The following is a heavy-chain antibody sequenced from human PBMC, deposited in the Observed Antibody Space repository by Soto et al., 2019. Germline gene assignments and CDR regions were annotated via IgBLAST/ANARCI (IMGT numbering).Heavy chain of an antibody. CDR1: GFTFSDYA. CDR2: VSHDGRNT. J-gene: IGHJ4*02. D-gene: IGHD6-19*01. Sequence: VQLVESGGGVVQPGGSLRLSCAASGFTFSDYAMHWVRQAPGKGLEWVAVVSHDGRNTHYADSVKGRFTISRDSSKNTLSLEMTSLRAEDTAVYYCAKGGRQWLVTSDFNYWGQGALVTVSS. CDR3: AKGGRQWLVTSDFNY. V-gene: IGHV3-30*18.